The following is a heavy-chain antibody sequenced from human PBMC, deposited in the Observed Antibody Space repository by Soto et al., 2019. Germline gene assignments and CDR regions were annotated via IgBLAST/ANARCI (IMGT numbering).Heavy chain of an antibody. J-gene: IGHJ5*02. D-gene: IGHD4-17*01. CDR3: ATRSGDYVGWFDL. Sequence: QLQLRESGPGLVKPSETLSLTCTVSGGSIIGSGFHWAWIRQPPGKGLEWIGSIYYSGTANYSPHPKRRVAIVVDTSKNQFSLRLSSAAAAETAVYYLATRSGDYVGWFDLWGQGTRVTVAS. CDR2: IYYSGTA. V-gene: IGHV4-39*01. CDR1: GGSIIGSGFH.